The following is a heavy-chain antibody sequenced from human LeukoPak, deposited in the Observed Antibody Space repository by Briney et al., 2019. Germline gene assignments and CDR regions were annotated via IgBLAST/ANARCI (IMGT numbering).Heavy chain of an antibody. CDR3: ARDDFWSGYPFDY. V-gene: IGHV3-30-3*01. Sequence: GRSLRLSCAASGFTFNSYAMHWVRQAPGKGLEWVAVISYDGSNQHYAASVRGRFTISRDNSENTLSLQMNSLRAEDTAVYYCARDDFWSGYPFDYWGQGTLVTVSS. CDR1: GFTFNSYA. D-gene: IGHD3-3*01. CDR2: ISYDGSNQ. J-gene: IGHJ4*02.